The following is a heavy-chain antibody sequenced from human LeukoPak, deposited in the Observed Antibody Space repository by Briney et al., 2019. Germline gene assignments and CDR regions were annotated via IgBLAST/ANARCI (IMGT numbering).Heavy chain of an antibody. CDR2: VYYSGGT. CDR3: ASRSGGYAY. D-gene: IGHD5-12*01. V-gene: IGHV4-30-4*07. J-gene: IGHJ4*02. CDR1: GGSISSGAYS. Sequence: PSQTLSLTCAVSGGSISSGAYSWSWIRQPPRKGLEWIGYVYYSGGTYYNPSLKSRVTISVDTSKNQFSLKLSSVTAADTAVYYCASRSGGYAYWGQGTLVTVSS.